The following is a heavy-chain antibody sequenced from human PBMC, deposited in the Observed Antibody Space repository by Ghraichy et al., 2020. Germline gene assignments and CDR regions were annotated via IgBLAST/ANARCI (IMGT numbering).Heavy chain of an antibody. CDR2: IDYSGST. CDR3: ARVPWSSGWHFGLDY. CDR1: GGSIRRYY. D-gene: IGHD6-19*01. Sequence: SETLSLTCTVSGGSIRRYYWSWIRQPPGKGLEWIGYIDYSGSTNYNSSLKSRVTISADTSKNQFSLKLTSVTAADTAAYYCARVPWSSGWHFGLDYWGQGTLVTVSS. V-gene: IGHV4-59*01. J-gene: IGHJ4*02.